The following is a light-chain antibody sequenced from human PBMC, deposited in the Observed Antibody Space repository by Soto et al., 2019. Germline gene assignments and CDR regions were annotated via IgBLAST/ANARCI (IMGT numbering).Light chain of an antibody. Sequence: DIPMTQSPSSLSASVGDRVTITCRASQSISSYLNWYQQKPGKAHKLLIYAASSLQSGVPSRFSGSGSGTDFTLTISSLQPEDFATYYCQQSYSTPWTFGQGTKVEGK. CDR3: QQSYSTPWT. CDR1: QSISSY. J-gene: IGKJ1*01. CDR2: AAS. V-gene: IGKV1-39*01.